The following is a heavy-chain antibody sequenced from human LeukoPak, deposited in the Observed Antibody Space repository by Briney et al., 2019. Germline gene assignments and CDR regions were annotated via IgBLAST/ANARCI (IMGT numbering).Heavy chain of an antibody. J-gene: IGHJ4*02. V-gene: IGHV3-30-3*01. CDR1: GFTFSSYA. CDR3: ARPRDYSGYFYALDY. CDR2: ISYDGSNK. Sequence: SGGSLRLSCAASGFTFSSYAMSWVRQAPGKGLEWVAVISYDGSNKNYADSVKGRFTISRDNSKNTLYLQMNSLRAEDTAVYYCARPRDYSGYFYALDYWGQGTLVTVSS. D-gene: IGHD3-22*01.